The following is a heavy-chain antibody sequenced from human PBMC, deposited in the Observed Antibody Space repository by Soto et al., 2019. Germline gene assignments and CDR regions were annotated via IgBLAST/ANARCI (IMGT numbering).Heavy chain of an antibody. J-gene: IGHJ1*01. V-gene: IGHV4-34*01. D-gene: IGHD6-13*01. CDR3: ARGHSSSSRRYFQH. CDR1: GGSFSGYY. CDR2: INHSGST. Sequence: QVQLQQWGAGLLKPSETLSLTCAVYGGSFSGYYWSWIRQPPGKGLEWIGEINHSGSTNYNPSLKSRVTISVDTSKNQFSLKLSSVTAADTAVYYCARGHSSSSRRYFQHWGQGTLVTVPS.